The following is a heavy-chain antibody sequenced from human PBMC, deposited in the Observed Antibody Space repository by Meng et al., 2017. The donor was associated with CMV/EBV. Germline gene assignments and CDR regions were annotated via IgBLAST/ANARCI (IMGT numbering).Heavy chain of an antibody. CDR3: ARSGDCSSTSCYTPYYYYGMDV. J-gene: IGHJ6*02. CDR1: GCTFSSYA. D-gene: IGHD2-2*02. CDR2: ISPIFGTA. Sequence: SVKVSCKASGCTFSSYAISWVRQAPGQGLEWMGGISPIFGTANYAQKFQGRVTITTDESTSTAYMELSSLRSEDTAVYYCARSGDCSSTSCYTPYYYYGMDVWGQGTTVTVSS. V-gene: IGHV1-69*05.